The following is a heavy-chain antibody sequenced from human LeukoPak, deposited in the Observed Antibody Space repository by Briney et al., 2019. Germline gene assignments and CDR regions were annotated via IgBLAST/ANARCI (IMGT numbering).Heavy chain of an antibody. CDR3: ASGIQLWYEFDY. J-gene: IGHJ4*02. D-gene: IGHD5-18*01. CDR2: IIPIFGTA. V-gene: IGHV1-69*13. CDR1: GGTFSSYA. Sequence: SVKVSCKASGGTFSSYAISWVRQAPGQGLEWMGGIIPIFGTANYAQKLQGRVTITADESTSTAYMGLSSLRSEDTAVYYCASGIQLWYEFDYWGQGTLVTVSS.